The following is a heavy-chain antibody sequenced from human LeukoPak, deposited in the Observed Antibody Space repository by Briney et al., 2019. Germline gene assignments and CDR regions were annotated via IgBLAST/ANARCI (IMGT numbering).Heavy chain of an antibody. D-gene: IGHD3-3*01. CDR1: GFTFSSYG. V-gene: IGHV3-30*02. CDR2: IRYDGSNK. J-gene: IGHJ4*02. CDR3: ARDPGVVAFHYFDF. Sequence: TGGSLRLSCAASGFTFSSYGMHWVRQAPGKWLEWVAFIRYDGSNKYYADSVKGRFTISRDNSKNTVYLQMNSLRAEDTAVYYCARDPGVVAFHYFDFWGQGTLVTVSS.